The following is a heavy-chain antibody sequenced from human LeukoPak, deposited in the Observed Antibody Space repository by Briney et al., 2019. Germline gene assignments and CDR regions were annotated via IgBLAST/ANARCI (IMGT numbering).Heavy chain of an antibody. CDR3: ARLADY. CDR1: QFSFSSFW. J-gene: IGHJ4*02. Sequence: PGGPLRLSCAASQFSFSSFWLSGVRQAPGKGLEWVAIIKQDGSEKYYVDSVKGRFTISRDNAKNSLYLQMNSLRAEDTAVYFCARLADYWGQGTLVTVSS. CDR2: IKQDGSEK. V-gene: IGHV3-7*01.